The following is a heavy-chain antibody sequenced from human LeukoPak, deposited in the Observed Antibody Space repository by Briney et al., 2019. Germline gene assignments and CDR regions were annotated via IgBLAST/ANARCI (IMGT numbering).Heavy chain of an antibody. D-gene: IGHD6-19*01. CDR2: ISGSGGST. CDR1: GFTFSSYA. J-gene: IGHJ4*02. V-gene: IGHV3-23*01. CDR3: AKGSGYSSGWYRGFDY. Sequence: GGSLRLSCAASGFTFSSYAMSWVRQAPGKGLEWVSAISGSGGSTYYADSVKGRFTISRDNSKNTLYLQMNSLRAEDTAVYYCAKGSGYSSGWYRGFDYWGQGTLVTVSS.